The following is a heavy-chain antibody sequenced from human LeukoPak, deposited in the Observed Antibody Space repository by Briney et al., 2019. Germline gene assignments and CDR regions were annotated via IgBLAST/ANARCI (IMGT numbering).Heavy chain of an antibody. CDR3: ARDREDDSSGYGFDY. D-gene: IGHD3-22*01. CDR2: IAYDGSNK. V-gene: IGHV3-30-3*01. Sequence: PGRSLRLSCAASGFTFSSYVLNWVRQAPGKGLEWVTVIAYDGSNKYYADSVKGRFTISRDNSKNTLYLQMNSLRAEDTAVYYCARDREDDSSGYGFDYWGQGTLVTVSS. CDR1: GFTFSSYV. J-gene: IGHJ4*02.